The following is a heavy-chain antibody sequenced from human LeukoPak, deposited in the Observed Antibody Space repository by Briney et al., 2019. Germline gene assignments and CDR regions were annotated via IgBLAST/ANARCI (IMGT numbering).Heavy chain of an antibody. CDR2: ISGSGGST. J-gene: IGHJ4*02. V-gene: IGHV3-23*01. Sequence: GGSLRLSCAASGFTFSSYAMSWVRQAPGKGLEWVSAISGSGGSTYYADSVKGRYTISRDNSKKTLYLQMNSLRADDTAVYYCAKAAYSYCSSTSCYWVSDFDYWGQGTLVTVSS. D-gene: IGHD2-2*01. CDR1: GFTFSSYA. CDR3: AKAAYSYCSSTSCYWVSDFDY.